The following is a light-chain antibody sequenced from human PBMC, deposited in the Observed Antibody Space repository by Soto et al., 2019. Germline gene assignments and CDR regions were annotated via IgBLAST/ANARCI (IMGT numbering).Light chain of an antibody. CDR3: QQTYNNPQT. CDR2: AAS. CDR1: QNIFDF. Sequence: DTQMTQSPSSLSASITDRVTITCRASQNIFDFLNWYQQKPGKAPKLLIYAASSLQSGVPSRFGGSGSGTDFTLTISSLQPEDSATYYCQQTYNNPQTFGQGTRVEIK. J-gene: IGKJ1*01. V-gene: IGKV1-39*01.